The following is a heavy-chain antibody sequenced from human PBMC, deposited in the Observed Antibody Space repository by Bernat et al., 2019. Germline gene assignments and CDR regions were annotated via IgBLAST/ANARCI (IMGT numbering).Heavy chain of an antibody. CDR2: INSDGSRS. CDR1: GFTFSGSW. Sequence: VQLVESGGGVVQPGRSLRLSCAASGFTFSGSWMHWVRQAPGKGLVWVSRINSDGSRSAYADSVKGRFTISRDNARNTLYLQMNSLRVEDTAVYYCAGGGSYASGSWGQGTLVTVSS. CDR3: AGGGSYASGS. J-gene: IGHJ4*02. V-gene: IGHV3-74*02. D-gene: IGHD3-10*01.